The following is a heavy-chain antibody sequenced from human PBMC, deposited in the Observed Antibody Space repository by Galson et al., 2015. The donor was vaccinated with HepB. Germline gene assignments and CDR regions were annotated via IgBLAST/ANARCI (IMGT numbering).Heavy chain of an antibody. D-gene: IGHD3-10*01. CDR1: GYTFTSYA. V-gene: IGHV1-3*01. J-gene: IGHJ4*02. Sequence: SVKVSCKASGYTFTSYAMHWVRQAPGQRLEWMGWINAGNGNTKYSQRFQGRVTITRDTSASTAYMELSSLRSEDTAVYYCARGRMVRGVIKYYFDYWGQGTLVTVSS. CDR2: INAGNGNT. CDR3: ARGRMVRGVIKYYFDY.